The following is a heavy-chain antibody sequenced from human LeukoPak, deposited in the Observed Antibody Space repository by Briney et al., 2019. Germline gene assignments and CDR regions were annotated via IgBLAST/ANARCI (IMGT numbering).Heavy chain of an antibody. CDR2: IRYDGSNK. Sequence: PGGSLRLSCAASGFTFSSYGMHWVRQAPGKGLEWVAFIRYDGSNKYYADSVKGRFTISRDNSKNTLYLQMNSLRAEDTAVYYCAGDILPSFYRSGSYYDYWGQGTLVTVSS. CDR3: AGDILPSFYRSGSYYDY. V-gene: IGHV3-30*02. D-gene: IGHD3-10*01. CDR1: GFTFSSYG. J-gene: IGHJ4*02.